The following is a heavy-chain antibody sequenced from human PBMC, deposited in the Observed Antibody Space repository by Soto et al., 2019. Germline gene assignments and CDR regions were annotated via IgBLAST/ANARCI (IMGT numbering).Heavy chain of an antibody. CDR1: AFTFSSYW. CDR3: ARGGRGPTSCPSIS. Sequence: EVQLVESGGGLVQPGGSLRLSCAASAFTFSSYWMSWVRQAPGKGLEWVANIKQDGSEKYYVDSVKGRFTISRDNAKNSLYLQMNSLRAEDTAVYYCARGGRGPTSCPSISWGQGTMVTVSS. V-gene: IGHV3-7*01. D-gene: IGHD2-2*01. CDR2: IKQDGSEK. J-gene: IGHJ3*01.